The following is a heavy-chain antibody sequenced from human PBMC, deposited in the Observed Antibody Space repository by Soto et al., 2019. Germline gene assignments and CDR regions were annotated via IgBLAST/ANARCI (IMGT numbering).Heavy chain of an antibody. V-gene: IGHV3-9*01. CDR2: ISWNSGSI. D-gene: IGHD1-1*01. Sequence: SLRLSCAASGFTFDDYAMHWVRQAPGKGLEWVSGISWNSGSIGYADSVKGRFTISRDNAKNSLYLQMNSLRAEDTALYYCAKEHELAHFDYWGQGTLVTVSS. J-gene: IGHJ4*02. CDR1: GFTFDDYA. CDR3: AKEHELAHFDY.